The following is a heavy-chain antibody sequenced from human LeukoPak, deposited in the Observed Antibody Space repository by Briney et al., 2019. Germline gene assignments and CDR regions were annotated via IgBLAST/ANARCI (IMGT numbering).Heavy chain of an antibody. J-gene: IGHJ4*02. CDR3: AKGMGATKFTSSDY. CDR1: GFTFSSYA. V-gene: IGHV3-23*01. Sequence: GGSLRLSCAASGFTFSSYAMSWVRQAPGKGLEWVSAITGSAGGTYYADSVKGRFTISRDNSKNTLFLQMSSLRAEDTAIYYCAKGMGATKFTSSDYWGQGILVTVSS. CDR2: ITGSAGGT. D-gene: IGHD1-26*01.